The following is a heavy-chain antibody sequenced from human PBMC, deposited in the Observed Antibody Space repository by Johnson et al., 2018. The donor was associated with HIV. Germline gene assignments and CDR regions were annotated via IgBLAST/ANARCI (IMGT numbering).Heavy chain of an antibody. D-gene: IGHD3-10*01. CDR3: STGGYGSGSFAFDI. CDR1: GFTFSSYA. V-gene: IGHV3-30-3*01. CDR2: ISYDGSNK. Sequence: QVQLVESGGGVVQPGRSLRLSCAASGFTFSSYAMHWVRQAPGKGLEWVAVISYDGSNKYYVAPVKGRFIISRDDSKTRLYLQMNSLKTEDTAVYYCSTGGYGSGSFAFDIWGQGTMVTVSS. J-gene: IGHJ3*02.